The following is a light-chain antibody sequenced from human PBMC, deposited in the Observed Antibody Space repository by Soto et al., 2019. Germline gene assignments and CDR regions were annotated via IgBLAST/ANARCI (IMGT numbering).Light chain of an antibody. V-gene: IGKV1-39*01. CDR1: ESIANY. CDR2: AAS. Sequence: DIQMNHPPSSLYASVGDRVTITCRASESIANYLYWYQQKPGKAPNLLIYAASTLQTGVPSRFTGSGSGTDFTLTISSLQTEDFPTYFCQRSYISPYILGKGTKLDI. CDR3: QRSYISPYI. J-gene: IGKJ2*01.